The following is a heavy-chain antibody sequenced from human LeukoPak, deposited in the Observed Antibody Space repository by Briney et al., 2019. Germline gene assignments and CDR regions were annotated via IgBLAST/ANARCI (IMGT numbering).Heavy chain of an antibody. Sequence: PSEALSLTCTVSGGSISSYYWSWIRQTPGKGLEWIGYVFYSGSTNYSPSLKSRVTISVDTSKNQFSLILSSLTAADTAVYYCARGPTRYYFDYWGQGTLVTVSS. CDR3: ARGPTRYYFDY. V-gene: IGHV4-59*01. CDR2: VFYSGST. CDR1: GGSISSYY. J-gene: IGHJ4*02.